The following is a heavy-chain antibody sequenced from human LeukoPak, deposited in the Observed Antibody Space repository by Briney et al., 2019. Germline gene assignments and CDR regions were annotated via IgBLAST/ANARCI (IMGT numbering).Heavy chain of an antibody. CDR1: GFPFNSFW. J-gene: IGHJ4*02. Sequence: GGSLRLSCAASGFPFNSFWMHWARQAPGKGLVWVSDMNEYSTTIRYADSVKGRFTISRDNAKSILYLQMNNLRAEDTAMYFCARGGVNPVDHWGQGTLVTVSS. V-gene: IGHV3-74*01. CDR2: MNEYSTTI. D-gene: IGHD1-14*01. CDR3: ARGGVNPVDH.